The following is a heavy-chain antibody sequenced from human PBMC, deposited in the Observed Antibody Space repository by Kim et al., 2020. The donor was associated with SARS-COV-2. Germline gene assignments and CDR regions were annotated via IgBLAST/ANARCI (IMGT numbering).Heavy chain of an antibody. Sequence: ASVKVSCKASGYTFTGYYMHWVRQAPGQGLEWMGWINPNSGGTNYAQKFQGWVTMTRDTSISTAYMELSRLRSDDTAVYYCAGDGDSSGYYGMDVWGQGSTVTVSS. D-gene: IGHD3-10*01. J-gene: IGHJ6*02. CDR3: AGDGDSSGYYGMDV. V-gene: IGHV1-2*04. CDR2: INPNSGGT. CDR1: GYTFTGYY.